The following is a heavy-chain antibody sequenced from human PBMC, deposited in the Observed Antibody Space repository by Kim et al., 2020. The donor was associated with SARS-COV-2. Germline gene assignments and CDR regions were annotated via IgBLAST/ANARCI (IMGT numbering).Heavy chain of an antibody. J-gene: IGHJ3*02. Sequence: QTLSLTCAISGDSVSSNSAAWNWIRQSPSRGLEWLGRTYYRSKWYNDYAVSVKSRITINPDTSKNQFSLQLNSVTPEDTAVYYCARDWDSSGWFAFDAFDIWGHGTMVTVSS. CDR3: ARDWDSSGWFAFDAFDI. V-gene: IGHV6-1*01. CDR2: TYYRSKWYN. D-gene: IGHD6-19*01. CDR1: GDSVSSNSAA.